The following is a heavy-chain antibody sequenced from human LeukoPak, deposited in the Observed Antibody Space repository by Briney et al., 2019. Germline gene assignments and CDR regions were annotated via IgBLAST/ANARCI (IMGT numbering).Heavy chain of an antibody. D-gene: IGHD4-17*01. V-gene: IGHV3-21*01. J-gene: IGHJ4*02. CDR1: GFTFSSYS. CDR2: ISSSSSYI. Sequence: GGSLRLSCAASGFTFSSYSMNWVRQAPGKGLEWVSSISSSSSYIYYAGSVKGRFTISRDNAKNSLYLQMNSLRAEDTAVYYCARGIDDYGDLRLDYWGQGTLVTVSS. CDR3: ARGIDDYGDLRLDY.